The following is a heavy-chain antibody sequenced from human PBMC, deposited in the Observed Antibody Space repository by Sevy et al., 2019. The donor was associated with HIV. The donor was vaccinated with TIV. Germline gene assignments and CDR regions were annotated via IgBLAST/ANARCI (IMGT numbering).Heavy chain of an antibody. CDR2: INSDGSST. CDR3: AREGVGNNYGPFDY. CDR1: GFTFSTYW. J-gene: IGHJ4*02. D-gene: IGHD3-10*01. Sequence: GGSLRLSCAASGFTFSTYWMHWVRQAPGKGLVWVSRINSDGSSTNYADSVKGRFSISRDNAKNTLYLQMNSLRAEDTAEYYCAREGVGNNYGPFDYWGQGTLVTVSS. V-gene: IGHV3-74*01.